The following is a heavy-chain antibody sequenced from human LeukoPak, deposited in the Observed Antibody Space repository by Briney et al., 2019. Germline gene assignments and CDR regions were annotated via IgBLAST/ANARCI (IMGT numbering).Heavy chain of an antibody. CDR3: ARDPSNTSGWKTWFDS. J-gene: IGHJ5*01. CDR2: ISTYNGDT. CDR1: GDTFNSYV. Sequence: ASVKVSCKAPGDTFNSYVVSWVRQAPGQGLEWMGWISTYNGDTNYAQKLQGRVTMTTDTSTSTAYMEVRSLRSDDTAVYYCARDPSNTSGWKTWFDSWGQGTLVTVTS. V-gene: IGHV1-18*01. D-gene: IGHD6-19*01.